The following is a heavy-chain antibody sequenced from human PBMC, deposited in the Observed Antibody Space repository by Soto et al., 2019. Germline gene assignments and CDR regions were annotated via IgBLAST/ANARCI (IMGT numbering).Heavy chain of an antibody. CDR2: ISYDGSNK. J-gene: IGHJ4*02. V-gene: IGHV3-30-3*01. CDR3: ARSYEQPLVPPLIR. CDR1: GFTFSSYA. D-gene: IGHD6-13*01. Sequence: QVQLVESGGGVVQPGRSLRLSCAASGFTFSSYAMHWVRQAPGKGLEWVAVISYDGSNKYYADSVKGRFTISRDNYKNTLYLQMNSLRAEDTAVYYCARSYEQPLVPPLIRWGQGTLVTVSS.